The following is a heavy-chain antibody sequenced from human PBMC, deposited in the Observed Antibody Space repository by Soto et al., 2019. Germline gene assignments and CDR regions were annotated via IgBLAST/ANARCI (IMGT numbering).Heavy chain of an antibody. J-gene: IGHJ5*02. CDR1: GFTFSSSW. CDR2: IKQDGSEK. V-gene: IGHV3-7*01. Sequence: EVQLVESGGGLVQPGGSLRLSCAASGFTFSSSWMTWVRQAPGKGIEWVANIKQDGSEKFYVDSVKGRFTISRDNAKNSLFLQMNSLTAEDTAVYYCAREGPIATAGPGWFDPWGQGTLVTVFS. D-gene: IGHD6-13*01. CDR3: AREGPIATAGPGWFDP.